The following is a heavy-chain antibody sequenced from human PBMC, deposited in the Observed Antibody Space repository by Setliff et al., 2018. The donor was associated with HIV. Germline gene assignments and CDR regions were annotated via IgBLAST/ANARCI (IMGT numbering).Heavy chain of an antibody. CDR1: GYNFAGYW. V-gene: IGHV5-51*01. Sequence: PGESLKISCKGSGYNFAGYWIGWVRQMPGKGLEWMGIIYPGDSNTKYSPSFQGQVTLSADKSIRTTYLQWSSLKASDTAMYYCARLQFLEGYFLDVWGTGTTVTVSS. CDR2: IYPGDSNT. D-gene: IGHD3-3*01. J-gene: IGHJ6*03. CDR3: ARLQFLEGYFLDV.